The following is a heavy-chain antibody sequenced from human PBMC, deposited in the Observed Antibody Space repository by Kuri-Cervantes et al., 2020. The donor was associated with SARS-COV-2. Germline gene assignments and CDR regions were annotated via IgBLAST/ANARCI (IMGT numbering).Heavy chain of an antibody. CDR3: AREGPQSTSSEVDY. V-gene: IGHV3-30*04. D-gene: IGHD2-2*01. CDR1: GFTFGNYA. CDR2: ISYDGST. J-gene: IGHJ4*02. Sequence: GGSLRLSCAASGFTFGNYAMHWVRQAPGKGLEWVAIISYDGSTLYQNSVKGRFTISRDNSRNTVYLQMNSLRREDTAVYFGAREGPQSTSSEVDYWGQGTLVTVSS.